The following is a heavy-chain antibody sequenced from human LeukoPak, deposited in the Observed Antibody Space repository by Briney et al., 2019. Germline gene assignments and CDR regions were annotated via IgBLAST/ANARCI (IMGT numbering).Heavy chain of an antibody. CDR1: GGTFSSYA. CDR2: IIPIFGTA. Sequence: SVKVSCKASGGTFSSYAISWVRQAPGQGLEWMGGIIPIFGTANYAQKFQGRVTITADKSTSTAYMELSSLRSEDTAVYYCATHSGYSYGFPDYWGQGTLVTVSS. CDR3: ATHSGYSYGFPDY. V-gene: IGHV1-69*06. D-gene: IGHD5-18*01. J-gene: IGHJ4*02.